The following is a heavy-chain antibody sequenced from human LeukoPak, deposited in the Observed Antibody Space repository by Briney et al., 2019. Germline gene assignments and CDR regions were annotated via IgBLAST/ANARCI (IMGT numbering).Heavy chain of an antibody. CDR3: ATDRSLSYFDY. Sequence: GTSVRLSCAASGLTFNNYGMHWVRQAPGKGLEWVSIIYYDGRDKYYGDSVKGRFTVSRDNSKNTLYLQMNSLRDEDTAVYYCATDRSLSYFDYWGQGTLVTVSS. CDR2: IYYDGRDK. V-gene: IGHV3-33*01. CDR1: GLTFNNYG. J-gene: IGHJ4*02.